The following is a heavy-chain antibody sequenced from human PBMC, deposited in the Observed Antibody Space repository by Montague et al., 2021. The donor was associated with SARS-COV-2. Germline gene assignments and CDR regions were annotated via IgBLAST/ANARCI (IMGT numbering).Heavy chain of an antibody. D-gene: IGHD3-10*01. V-gene: IGHV4-39*01. Sequence: SETLSLTCTVSGGSVSSSPYYWGWIRQPPGRGLEWVGSISYSGRTYFSPSLKSRLTISVDSSENQFSLRLSSVTAADTAVYYCASSHYYGSVTYVYNYYMDVWGKGTTVTVSS. CDR1: GGSVSSSPYY. J-gene: IGHJ6*03. CDR2: ISYSGRT. CDR3: ASSHYYGSVTYVYNYYMDV.